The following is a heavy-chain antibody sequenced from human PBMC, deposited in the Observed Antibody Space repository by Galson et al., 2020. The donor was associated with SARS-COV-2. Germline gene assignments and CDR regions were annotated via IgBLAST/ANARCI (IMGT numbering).Heavy chain of an antibody. D-gene: IGHD5-12*01. V-gene: IGHV5-51*01. CDR2: IYPGDSDT. CDR1: GYSFTSYW. J-gene: IGHJ6*02. Sequence: GESLKISCKGSGYSFTSYWIGWVRQMPGKGLEWMGIIYPGDSDTRYSPSFQGQVTISADKSISTAYLQWSSLKASDTAMYYCARGDGYSGCDLRGVGFYYYYGMDVWGQGTTVTVSS. CDR3: ARGDGYSGCDLRGVGFYYYYGMDV.